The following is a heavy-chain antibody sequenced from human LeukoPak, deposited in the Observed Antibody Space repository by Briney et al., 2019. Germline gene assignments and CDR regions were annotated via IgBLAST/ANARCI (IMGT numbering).Heavy chain of an antibody. Sequence: GASVKVSCKTSGYRFNVYDILWVRQAPGHGLDYVGWISTYTGRANYAQKFQGRVSMITDTSTSTAYLELTNLTSSDTGLYYCARADDTNSGTNAFDVWGLGTMVTVAS. CDR3: ARADDTNSGTNAFDV. V-gene: IGHV1-18*01. CDR2: ISTYTGRA. D-gene: IGHD4-11*01. J-gene: IGHJ3*01. CDR1: GYRFNVYD.